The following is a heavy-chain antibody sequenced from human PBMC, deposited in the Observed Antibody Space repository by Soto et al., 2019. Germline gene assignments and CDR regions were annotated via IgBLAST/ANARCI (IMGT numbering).Heavy chain of an antibody. V-gene: IGHV4-61*05. Sequence: SETLSLTCTVSGGSISSSSYYWGWIRQPPGKGLEWIGYIYYSGSTNYNPSLKSRVTISVDTSKNQFSLKLSSVTAADTAVYYCAREPGVTNGWFAFDIWGQGTMVTVSS. CDR2: IYYSGST. CDR1: GGSISSSSYY. D-gene: IGHD4-17*01. CDR3: AREPGVTNGWFAFDI. J-gene: IGHJ3*02.